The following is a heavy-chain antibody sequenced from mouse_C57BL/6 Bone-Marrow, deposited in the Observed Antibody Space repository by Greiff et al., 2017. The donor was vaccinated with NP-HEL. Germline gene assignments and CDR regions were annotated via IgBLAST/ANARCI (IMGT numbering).Heavy chain of an antibody. CDR2: SRNKANAYTT. J-gene: IGHJ1*03. Sequence: EVQLVESGGGLVQSGRSLRLSCATSGFTFSDFYMEWVRQAPGKGLEWIAASRNKANAYTTASCASVKGRFIVSSDTSKSILYLQMNALRAEDTASYYCARDEGYYGYYEGRGTGTTVTVAA. CDR3: ARDEGYYGYYEG. V-gene: IGHV7-1*01. D-gene: IGHD2-2*01. CDR1: GFTFSDFY.